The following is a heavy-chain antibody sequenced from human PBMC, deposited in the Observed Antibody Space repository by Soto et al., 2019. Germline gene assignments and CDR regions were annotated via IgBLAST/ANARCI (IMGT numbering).Heavy chain of an antibody. J-gene: IGHJ4*02. CDR2: ISYDGSNK. Sequence: PGGSLRLSCAASGVTFSSYGMHWVRQAPGKGLEWVAVISYDGSNKYYADSVKGRFTISRDNSKNTLYLQMNSLRAEDTAVYYCAKDRVVGATTETNDYWGQGTLVTVSS. CDR3: AKDRVVGATTETNDY. D-gene: IGHD1-26*01. V-gene: IGHV3-30*18. CDR1: GVTFSSYG.